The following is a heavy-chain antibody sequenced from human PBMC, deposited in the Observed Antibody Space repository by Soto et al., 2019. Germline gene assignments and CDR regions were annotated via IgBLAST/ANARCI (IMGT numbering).Heavy chain of an antibody. D-gene: IGHD6-19*01. V-gene: IGHV3-49*03. Sequence: GGSLRLSCTASGFTIGDYAMGWFRQAPGKGLEWVGFIRSKAYGGTTEYAASVKGRFTISRDDSKSIAYLQMNSLKTEDTAVYYCTLSGSGDYYYYYMDVWGKGTTVTVS. CDR2: IRSKAYGGTT. CDR1: GFTIGDYA. J-gene: IGHJ6*03. CDR3: TLSGSGDYYYYYMDV.